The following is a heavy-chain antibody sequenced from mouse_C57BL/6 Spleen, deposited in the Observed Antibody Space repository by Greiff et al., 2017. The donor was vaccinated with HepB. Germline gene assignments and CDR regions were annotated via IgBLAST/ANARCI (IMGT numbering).Heavy chain of an antibody. CDR3: TTRATGGHVDY. D-gene: IGHD3-1*01. CDR2: IDPETGGT. CDR1: GYTFTDYE. J-gene: IGHJ2*01. V-gene: IGHV1-15*01. Sequence: VQLQQSGAELVRPGASVTLSCKASGYTFTDYEMHWVKQTPVHGLEWIGAIDPETGGTAYNQKFKGKAILTADKSSSTAYMELRSLTSEDSAVYYCTTRATGGHVDYWGQGTTLTVSS.